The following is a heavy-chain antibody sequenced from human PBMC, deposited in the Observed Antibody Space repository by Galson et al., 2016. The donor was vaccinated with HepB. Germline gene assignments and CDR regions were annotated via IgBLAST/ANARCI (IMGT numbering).Heavy chain of an antibody. J-gene: IGHJ5*02. CDR2: INGGIGNT. CDR3: ARYCSSTTCRPWGYRWFDP. V-gene: IGHV1-3*01. D-gene: IGHD2-2*01. Sequence: SVKVSCKASGYTFTTYGIQWVRQAPGQGLEWMGWINGGIGNTEYSQTFKGRVTITRDKSASTAYMALSSLRYEDTAIYYCARYCSSTTCRPWGYRWFDPWGQGTQVTVSS. CDR1: GYTFTTYG.